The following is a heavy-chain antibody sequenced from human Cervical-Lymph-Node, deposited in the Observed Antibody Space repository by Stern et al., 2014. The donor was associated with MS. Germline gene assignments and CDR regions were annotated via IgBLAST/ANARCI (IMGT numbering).Heavy chain of an antibody. V-gene: IGHV2-5*02. CDR2: LYWDDDK. J-gene: IGHJ5*02. CDR1: GFSLTTPGVG. CDR3: ARKTSAITGGPPPNYFDP. D-gene: IGHD1-20*01. Sequence: QITLKESGPTLVKPTQTLTLTCTFSGFSLTTPGVGVGWIRQPPGKALEWLALLYWDDDKRYSPTLKSRLTIPKDTSKNQVVLNLTNLDPVDTATYYWARKTSAITGGPPPNYFDPWGQGTLVAVSS.